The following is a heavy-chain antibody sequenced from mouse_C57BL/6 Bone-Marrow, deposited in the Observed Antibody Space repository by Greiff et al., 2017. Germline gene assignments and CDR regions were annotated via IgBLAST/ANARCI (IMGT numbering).Heavy chain of an antibody. CDR3: ARTLYYYGSY. CDR1: GYTFTSYG. D-gene: IGHD1-1*01. CDR2: IYPRSGNT. J-gene: IGHJ2*01. Sequence: VQLQQSGAELARPGASVKLSCKASGYTFTSYGISWVKQRTGQGLEWIGEIYPRSGNTYYNEKFKGKATLTADKSSSTAYMELRSLTSEDSAVYFCARTLYYYGSYWGQGTTLTVSS. V-gene: IGHV1-81*01.